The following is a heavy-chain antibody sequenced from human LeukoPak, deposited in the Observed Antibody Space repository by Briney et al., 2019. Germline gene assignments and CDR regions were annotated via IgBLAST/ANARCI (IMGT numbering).Heavy chain of an antibody. CDR1: GFTFSSYA. J-gene: IGHJ4*02. D-gene: IGHD3-10*01. CDR2: ISGSGGST. Sequence: GGSLRLSCAASGFTFSSYAMSWVRQAPGKGLEWVLAISGSGGSTYYADSVKGRFTISRDNSKNTLYLQMNSLRAEDTAVYYCAKGPYYYGSGSYYIYWGQGTLVTVSS. CDR3: AKGPYYYGSGSYYIY. V-gene: IGHV3-23*01.